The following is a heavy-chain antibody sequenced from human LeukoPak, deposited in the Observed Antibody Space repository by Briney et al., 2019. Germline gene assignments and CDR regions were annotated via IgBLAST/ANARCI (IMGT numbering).Heavy chain of an antibody. V-gene: IGHV3-21*01. Sequence: GGSLRLSCAASGFTFSDYSMNWVRQAPGKGLECVSSISSSSSYIYYADSVKGRFTISRDNAKNSLSLQMSSLRAEDTAVYYCAREAYSSNWLFDYWGQGTLVTVSS. CDR1: GFTFSDYS. CDR2: ISSSSSYI. CDR3: AREAYSSNWLFDY. D-gene: IGHD2-2*01. J-gene: IGHJ4*02.